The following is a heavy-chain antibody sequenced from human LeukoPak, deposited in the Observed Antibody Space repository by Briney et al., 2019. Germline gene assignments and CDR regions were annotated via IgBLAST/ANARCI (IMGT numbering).Heavy chain of an antibody. J-gene: IGHJ6*03. CDR2: INQEGTEK. V-gene: IGHV3-7*01. CDR3: ARRSDRGVISIHYYYYMDV. CDR1: GFTFSSYA. Sequence: GGSLRLSCAASGFTFSSYAMSWVRQAPGRGREWVANINQEGTEKYYVDSVKGRFTISRDNAKNTLYLQMNRLRVEDAAGYYCARRSDRGVISIHYYYYMDVWGKGTPVTVSS. D-gene: IGHD3-3*01.